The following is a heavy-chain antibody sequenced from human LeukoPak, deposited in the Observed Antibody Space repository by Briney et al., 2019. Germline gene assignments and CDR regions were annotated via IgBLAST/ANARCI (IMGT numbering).Heavy chain of an antibody. V-gene: IGHV3-23*01. CDR1: GFTFSSYA. Sequence: GGSLRLSCAASGFTFSSYAMSWVRQAPGKGLEWVSAISGSGGSTYYADSVKGRFTISRDNSKNTPYLQMNSLRAEDTAVYYCANYCSGGSCYYYYYGMDVWGQGTTVTVSS. D-gene: IGHD2-15*01. CDR2: ISGSGGST. CDR3: ANYCSGGSCYYYYYGMDV. J-gene: IGHJ6*02.